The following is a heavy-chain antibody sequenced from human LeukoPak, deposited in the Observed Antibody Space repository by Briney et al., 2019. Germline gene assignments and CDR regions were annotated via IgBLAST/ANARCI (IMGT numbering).Heavy chain of an antibody. J-gene: IGHJ4*02. Sequence: GASVKDSCKASGYTFTGYYMHWVRQAPGQGLEWMGWINPNSGGTNYAQKFQGRVTMTRDTSISTAYMELSRLRSDDTAVYYCARDRGVVGAIRYYFGYWGQGTLVTVSS. CDR3: ARDRGVVGAIRYYFGY. V-gene: IGHV1-2*02. CDR1: GYTFTGYY. CDR2: INPNSGGT. D-gene: IGHD1-26*01.